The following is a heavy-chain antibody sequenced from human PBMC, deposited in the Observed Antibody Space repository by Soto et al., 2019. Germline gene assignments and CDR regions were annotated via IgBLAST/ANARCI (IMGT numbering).Heavy chain of an antibody. J-gene: IGHJ6*02. CDR1: GGSVSSGSYY. Sequence: QVQLQESGPGLVKPSETLSLTCTVSGGSVSSGSYYWSWIRQPPGKGLEWIGYIYYSGSTNYNPSLKSRVTLSVDTSKNQFSLKLSSVTAADTAVYYCARDRGYSGYDGYGMDVWGQGTTVTVSS. CDR2: IYYSGST. V-gene: IGHV4-61*01. CDR3: ARDRGYSGYDGYGMDV. D-gene: IGHD5-12*01.